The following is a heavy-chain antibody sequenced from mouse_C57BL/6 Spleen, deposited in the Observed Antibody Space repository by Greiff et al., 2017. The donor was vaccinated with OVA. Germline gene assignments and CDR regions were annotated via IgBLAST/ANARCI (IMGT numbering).Heavy chain of an antibody. J-gene: IGHJ2*01. V-gene: IGHV1-76*01. CDR1: GYTFTDYY. CDR2: IYPGSGNT. D-gene: IGHD2-14*01. Sequence: QVQLQQSGAELVRPGASVKLSCKASGYTFTDYYINWVKQRPGQGLEWIARIYPGSGNTYYNEKFKGKATLTAEKSSSTAYMQLSSLTSEDSAVYFCARSRGTLDYWGQGTTLTVSS. CDR3: ARSRGTLDY.